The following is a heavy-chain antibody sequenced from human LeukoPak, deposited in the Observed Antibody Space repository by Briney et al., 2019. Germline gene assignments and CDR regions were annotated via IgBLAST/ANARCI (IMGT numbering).Heavy chain of an antibody. Sequence: SETLSLTCTVPGGSISSYYWSWIRQHPGKGLEWIGYIYYSGSTYYNPSLKSRVTISVDTSKNQFSLKLSSVTAADTAVYYCARGGVTVFDAFGIWGQGTMVTVSS. J-gene: IGHJ3*02. V-gene: IGHV4-59*06. CDR3: ARGGVTVFDAFGI. CDR1: GGSISSYY. CDR2: IYYSGST. D-gene: IGHD2-21*02.